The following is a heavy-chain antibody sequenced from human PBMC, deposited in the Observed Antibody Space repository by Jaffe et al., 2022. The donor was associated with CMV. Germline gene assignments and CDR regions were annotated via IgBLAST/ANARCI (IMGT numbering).Heavy chain of an antibody. J-gene: IGHJ6*02. CDR3: ARVPDQLMTAEDVDYYYYGMDV. D-gene: IGHD2-2*01. Sequence: EVQLVESGGGLVKPGGSLRLSCAASGFTFSSYSMNWVRQAPGKGLEWVSSISSSSSYIYYADSVKGRFTISRDNAKNSLYLQMNSLRAEDTAVYYCARVPDQLMTAEDVDYYYYGMDVWGQGTTVTVSS. V-gene: IGHV3-21*01. CDR2: ISSSSSYI. CDR1: GFTFSSYS.